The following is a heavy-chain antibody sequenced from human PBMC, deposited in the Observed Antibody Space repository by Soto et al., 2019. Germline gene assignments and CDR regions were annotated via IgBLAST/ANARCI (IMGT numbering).Heavy chain of an antibody. V-gene: IGHV3-23*01. J-gene: IGHJ5*02. Sequence: PGGSLRLSCAASGFTFSSYAMSWVRQAPGKGLEWVSAISGSGGSTYYADSVKGRFTISRDNSKNTLYLQMNSLRAEDTAVYYCAKSRWLLMDRNWFDPWGQGTLVTSPQ. CDR3: AKSRWLLMDRNWFDP. CDR1: GFTFSSYA. D-gene: IGHD3-22*01. CDR2: ISGSGGST.